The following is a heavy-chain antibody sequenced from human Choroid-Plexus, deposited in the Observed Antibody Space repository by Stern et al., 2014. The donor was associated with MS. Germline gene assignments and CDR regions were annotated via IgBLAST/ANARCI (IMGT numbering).Heavy chain of an antibody. CDR2: VSYDGSNK. V-gene: IGHV3-30*18. J-gene: IGHJ5*02. CDR3: AKDRQYLTYFSDP. Sequence: VQLVESGGGVVQPGRPLRLSCVASGFTFGSCAMHWVRQAPGKGLEWVAGVSYDGSNKYYADSVKGRFTISRDNSQNTLYMQMSSLRPEDTAVYYCAKDRQYLTYFSDPWGQGSLVTVSS. CDR1: GFTFGSCA. D-gene: IGHD2/OR15-2a*01.